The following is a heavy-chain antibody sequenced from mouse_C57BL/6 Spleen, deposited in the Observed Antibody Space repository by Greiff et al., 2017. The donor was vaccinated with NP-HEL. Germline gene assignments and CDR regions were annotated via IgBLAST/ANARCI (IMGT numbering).Heavy chain of an antibody. J-gene: IGHJ4*01. CDR3: ARRYGNYLYAMDY. V-gene: IGHV5-12*01. Sequence: VQLKESGGGLVQPGGSLKLSCAASGFTFSDYYMYWVRQTPEKRLEWVAYISNGGGSTYYPDTVKGRFTISRDNAKNTLYLQMSRLKSEDTAMYYCARRYGNYLYAMDYWGQGTSVTVSS. D-gene: IGHD2-1*01. CDR1: GFTFSDYY. CDR2: ISNGGGST.